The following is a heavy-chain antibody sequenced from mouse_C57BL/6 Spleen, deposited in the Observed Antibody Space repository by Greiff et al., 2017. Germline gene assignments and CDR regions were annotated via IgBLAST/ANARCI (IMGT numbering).Heavy chain of an antibody. CDR1: GYTFTSYW. Sequence: QVQLQQSGAELAKPGASVKLSCKASGYTFTSYWMHWVKQRPGQGLEWIGYINPSSGYTKYNQKFKDKATLTADKSSSTAYMQLRSLTEEAAAVYYCARGGLFTTVVATGDYVDYWGQGTTLTVSS. D-gene: IGHD1-1*01. J-gene: IGHJ2*01. CDR3: ARGGLFTTVVATGDYVDY. CDR2: INPSSGYT. V-gene: IGHV1-7*01.